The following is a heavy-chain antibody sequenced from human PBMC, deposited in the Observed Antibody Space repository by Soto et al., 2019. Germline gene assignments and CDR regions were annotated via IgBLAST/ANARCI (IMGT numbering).Heavy chain of an antibody. V-gene: IGHV3-21*01. J-gene: IGHJ3*02. CDR2: ISSSSSYI. Sequence: EVQLVESGGGLVKPGGSLRLSCAASGFTFSSYSMNWVRQAPGKGLEWVSSISSSSSYIYYADSVKGRFTITRDNAKNSLYLQKNTLRAEDTAVYYCARVGYSSSPGAFDIWGQGTMVTVSS. D-gene: IGHD6-13*01. CDR1: GFTFSSYS. CDR3: ARVGYSSSPGAFDI.